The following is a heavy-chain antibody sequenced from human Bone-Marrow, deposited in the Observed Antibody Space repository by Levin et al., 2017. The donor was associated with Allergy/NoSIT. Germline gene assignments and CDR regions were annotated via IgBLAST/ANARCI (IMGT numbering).Heavy chain of an antibody. J-gene: IGHJ2*01. V-gene: IGHV4-59*01. Sequence: SKTLSLTCTVSGGSISSYYWSWIRQPPGKGLEWIGYIHHSGSTNYNPSLESPVTISVDTSKNQLTLKLSSVTAADTAVYYCARYMKVAGTNWYFDLWGRGTLVTVAS. CDR2: IHHSGST. CDR3: ARYMKVAGTNWYFDL. D-gene: IGHD6-19*01. CDR1: GGSISSYY.